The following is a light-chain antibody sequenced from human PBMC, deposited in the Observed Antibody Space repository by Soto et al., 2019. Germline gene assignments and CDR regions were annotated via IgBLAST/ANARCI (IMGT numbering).Light chain of an antibody. CDR2: EVT. CDR1: SSDIGNYKY. Sequence: QSVLTQPASVSGSPGQSITISCTGTSSDIGNYKYVSWYQQYPGKAPKLMIYEVTNRPSGVSNRFSGSKSGNTASLTISGLQAEDEADYYCSSYTSTITLILFGTGTKLTVL. J-gene: IGLJ1*01. CDR3: SSYTSTITLIL. V-gene: IGLV2-14*01.